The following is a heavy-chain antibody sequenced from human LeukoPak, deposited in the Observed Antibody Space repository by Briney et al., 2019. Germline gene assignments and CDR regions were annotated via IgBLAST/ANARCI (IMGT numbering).Heavy chain of an antibody. J-gene: IGHJ4*02. CDR1: GYTFTSYY. V-gene: IGHV1-46*01. Sequence: GASVTLSCKASGYTFTSYYMYWVRQARGQGLEWMGIINPSGGSTSYAQKFQGRVTMTRDTSTSTVYMELSSLRSEDTAVYHCARVPRRDYYDSSGYPFDYWGQGTLVTVSS. CDR2: INPSGGST. CDR3: ARVPRRDYYDSSGYPFDY. D-gene: IGHD3-22*01.